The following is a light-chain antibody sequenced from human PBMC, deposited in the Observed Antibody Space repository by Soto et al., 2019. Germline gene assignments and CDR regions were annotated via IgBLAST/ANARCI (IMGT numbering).Light chain of an antibody. CDR1: QSVLYSSDNKNY. Sequence: DTVMTQSPDSLAVSLGERATINCKSSQSVLYSSDNKNYLTWYQQKPGQPPKLLIYWASTRESGVPDRFSGSGSGTDFTLTISSLQAEDVAVYYCQGIRTFGGGTKVEIK. J-gene: IGKJ4*01. V-gene: IGKV4-1*01. CDR2: WAS. CDR3: QGIRT.